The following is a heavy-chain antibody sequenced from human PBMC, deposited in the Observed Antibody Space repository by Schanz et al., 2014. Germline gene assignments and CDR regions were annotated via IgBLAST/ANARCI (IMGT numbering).Heavy chain of an antibody. CDR2: INNAGSDT. Sequence: EVQLVESGGGLVQPGGSLRLSCAASGFSFSNYWMHWVRQGPGSGLVWVSHINNAGSDTTYADSVKGRFTISRDNTRNALYPQMNSLSAEDTAVYYCARGAGGLDTWGQGTPVTVSS. CDR3: ARGAGGLDT. V-gene: IGHV3-74*01. J-gene: IGHJ5*02. CDR1: GFSFSNYW. D-gene: IGHD3-16*01.